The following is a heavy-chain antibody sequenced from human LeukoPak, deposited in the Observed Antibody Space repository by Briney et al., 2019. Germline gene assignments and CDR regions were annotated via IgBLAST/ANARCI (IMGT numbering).Heavy chain of an antibody. CDR1: AGSISSSSYY. CDR2: IYYSGST. CDR3: ARAKEYYYYYMDV. Sequence: SETLSLTCTVSAGSISSSSYYWGWIRQPPGKGLEWIGSIYYSGSTYYNPSLKSRVTISIDTPKNQFSLKLSSVTAADTAIYFCARAKEYYYYYMDVWGKGTTVTVSS. J-gene: IGHJ6*03. V-gene: IGHV4-39*07.